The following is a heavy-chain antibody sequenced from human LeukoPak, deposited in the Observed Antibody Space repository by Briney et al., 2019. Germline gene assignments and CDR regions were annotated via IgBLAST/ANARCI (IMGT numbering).Heavy chain of an antibody. V-gene: IGHV3-23*01. CDR2: ISGSGVTT. J-gene: IGHJ3*01. Sequence: GGSLRLSCAASGFPFTSYAMTWVRQAPGKGLEWVSAISGSGVTTYFADSVKGRFTISRDNSKNTLYLQMNSLRAEDTAVYYCARDDKGLGDAFDVWGQGTMVTVSS. CDR3: ARDDKGLGDAFDV. CDR1: GFPFTSYA. D-gene: IGHD3-16*01.